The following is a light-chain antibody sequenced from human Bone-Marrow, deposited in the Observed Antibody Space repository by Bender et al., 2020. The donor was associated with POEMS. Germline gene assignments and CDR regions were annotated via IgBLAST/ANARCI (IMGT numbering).Light chain of an antibody. Sequence: QSGLTQPASVSGSPGQSITISCTGTSSDVGGYDYVSWYQQHPGKAPKLMIYGVTKRPSGVPDRFSGSKSGNTASLTISGLQAEDEADYYCCSYAGRGSNTFVIFGGGTKLTVL. CDR2: GVT. V-gene: IGLV2-11*01. J-gene: IGLJ2*01. CDR3: CSYAGRGSNTFVI. CDR1: SSDVGGYDY.